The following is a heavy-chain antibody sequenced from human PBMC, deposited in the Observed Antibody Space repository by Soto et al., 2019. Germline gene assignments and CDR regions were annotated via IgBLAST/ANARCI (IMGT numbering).Heavy chain of an antibody. D-gene: IGHD3-3*01. V-gene: IGHV4-30-4*01. J-gene: IGHJ6*02. Sequence: SETLSLTCTVSGGSVSSADHYWSWIRQTPGKGLEWIGYIYYSGITYYTPSLKSRVSMTVDTSKNQFSLKLSSVTAADTAVYYCARDGGNQQRITIFGVVPKYGMDVWGQGTTVTVSS. CDR2: IYYSGIT. CDR3: ARDGGNQQRITIFGVVPKYGMDV. CDR1: GGSVSSADHY.